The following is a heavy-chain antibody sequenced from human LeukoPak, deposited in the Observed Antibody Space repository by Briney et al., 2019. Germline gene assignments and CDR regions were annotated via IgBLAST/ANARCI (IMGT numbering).Heavy chain of an antibody. CDR1: GFNFNNFA. CDR2: VTGPADTT. CDR3: AKGAEIDH. J-gene: IGHJ4*02. Sequence: GGSLRLSCAASGFNFNNFAMSWVRQAPGKGPEWLSAVTGPADTTYYAESVKGRFTISRDYSKSMVYLQMNSLRVEDTAIYYCAKGAEIDHWGQGTLVTVSS. V-gene: IGHV3-23*01.